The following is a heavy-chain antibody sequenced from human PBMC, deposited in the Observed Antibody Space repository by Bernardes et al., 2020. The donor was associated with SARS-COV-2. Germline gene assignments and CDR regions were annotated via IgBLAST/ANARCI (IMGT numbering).Heavy chain of an antibody. V-gene: IGHV1-2*02. Sequence: ASVKVSCKTSGYTFTAYYINWVRQAPGQGLEWMGWINHRRGITNYAQKFQGRVTMTRDTSITTAYMELSGLKSDDTAVYYCARGPVGTPDFWGQGTLVTVSS. D-gene: IGHD1-26*01. J-gene: IGHJ4*02. CDR2: INHRRGIT. CDR3: ARGPVGTPDF. CDR1: GYTFTAYY.